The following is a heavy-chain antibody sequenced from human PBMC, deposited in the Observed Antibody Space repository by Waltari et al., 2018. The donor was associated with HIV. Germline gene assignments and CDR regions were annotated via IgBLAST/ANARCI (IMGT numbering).Heavy chain of an antibody. CDR1: GFTFSSYS. V-gene: IGHV3-21*01. J-gene: IGHJ5*02. D-gene: IGHD2-2*01. CDR2: ISSSSYI. Sequence: EVQLVESGGGLVKPGGSLRLSCAASGFTFSSYSMNWVRPAPGKGLEWVSSISSSSYIYYADSVKGRFTISRDNAKNSLYLQMNSLRAEDTAVYYCARDGPYCSSTSCYGGVFWFDPWGQGTLVTVSS. CDR3: ARDGPYCSSTSCYGGVFWFDP.